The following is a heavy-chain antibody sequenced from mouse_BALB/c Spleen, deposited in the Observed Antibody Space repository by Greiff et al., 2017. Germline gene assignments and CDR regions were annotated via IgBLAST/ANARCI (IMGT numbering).Heavy chain of an antibody. CDR3: ARDTGLRRGFDY. J-gene: IGHJ2*01. CDR2: INSNGGST. Sequence: EVQGVESGGGLVQPGGSLKLSCAASGFTFSSYGMSWVRQTPDKRLELVATINSNGGSTYYPDSVKGRFTISRDNAKNTLYLQMSSLKSEDTAMYYCARDTGLRRGFDYWGQGTTLTVSS. V-gene: IGHV5-6-3*01. D-gene: IGHD2-4*01. CDR1: GFTFSSYG.